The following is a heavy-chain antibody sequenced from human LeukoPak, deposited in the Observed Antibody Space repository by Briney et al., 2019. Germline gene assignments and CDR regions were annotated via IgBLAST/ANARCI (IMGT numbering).Heavy chain of an antibody. Sequence: ASVEVSCKASGYTFTSYDLNWVRQATGQGLEWMGWMNPNSGKTGYAQKFQGRVTLTRNTSIGTAYMELSSLRSEDTAVYYCARDYGGNSGWFDPWGQGTPVTVSS. J-gene: IGHJ5*02. CDR2: MNPNSGKT. CDR3: ARDYGGNSGWFDP. D-gene: IGHD4-23*01. V-gene: IGHV1-8*01. CDR1: GYTFTSYD.